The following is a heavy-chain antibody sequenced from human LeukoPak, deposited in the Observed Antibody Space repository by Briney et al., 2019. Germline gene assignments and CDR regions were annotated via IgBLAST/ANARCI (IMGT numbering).Heavy chain of an antibody. CDR1: GGSISNYY. Sequence: PSETLSLTCTVSGGSISNYYWSRLRQPPGKGLEWIGFVYYSGSTSYNPSLKSRVTISVDTSKNQFSLKLSSVTAADTAVYYCALGSSTWVNFDYWGQGTLVTVSS. V-gene: IGHV4-59*01. J-gene: IGHJ4*02. D-gene: IGHD6-13*01. CDR3: ALGSSTWVNFDY. CDR2: VYYSGST.